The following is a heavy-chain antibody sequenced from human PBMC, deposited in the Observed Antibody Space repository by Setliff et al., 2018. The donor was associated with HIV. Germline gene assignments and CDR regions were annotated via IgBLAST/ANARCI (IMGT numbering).Heavy chain of an antibody. J-gene: IGHJ6*02. CDR2: VSIGSGGAI. Sequence: GGSLRLSCAASGFTFRNYKFNWVRQAPGRGLEWVSSVSIGSGGAIDYADSVQGRFTISRDNSKNSLYLQMNSLRVEDTAVYYCARDYLYYNLYNGSPVYGMDVWGQGTTVTVSS. CDR3: ARDYLYYNLYNGSPVYGMDV. V-gene: IGHV3-48*03. CDR1: GFTFRNYK. D-gene: IGHD3-3*01.